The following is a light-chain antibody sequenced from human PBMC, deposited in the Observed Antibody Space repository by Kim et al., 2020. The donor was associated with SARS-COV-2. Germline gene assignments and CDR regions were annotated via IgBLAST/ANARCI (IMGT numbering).Light chain of an antibody. CDR2: DVT. J-gene: IGLJ2*01. CDR1: RTDVGIYNF. V-gene: IGLV2-14*03. Sequence: GQSITISCPGTRTDVGIYNFVSWYQQHPGKAPKLIFLDVTNRPAGVSDRFSGSKSGNTASLTISGLQIDDEADYNCVSYTGSIALVFGGGTQLTVL. CDR3: VSYTGSIALV.